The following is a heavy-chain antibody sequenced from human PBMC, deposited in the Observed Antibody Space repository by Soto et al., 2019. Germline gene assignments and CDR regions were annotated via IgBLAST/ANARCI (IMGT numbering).Heavy chain of an antibody. CDR1: GFTFSSYE. D-gene: IGHD3-10*01. Sequence: GGSLRLSCAASGFTFSSYEMNWVRQAPGKGLEWVSYISSSGSTIYYADSVKGRVTISRDNAKNSLYLQMNSLRAEDTAVYDCARQRAPGPFDYWGQGTLVTVSS. J-gene: IGHJ4*02. CDR2: ISSSGSTI. V-gene: IGHV3-48*03. CDR3: ARQRAPGPFDY.